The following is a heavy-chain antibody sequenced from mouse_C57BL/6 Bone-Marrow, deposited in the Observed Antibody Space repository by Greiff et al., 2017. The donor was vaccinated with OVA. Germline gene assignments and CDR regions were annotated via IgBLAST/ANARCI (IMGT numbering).Heavy chain of an antibody. CDR1: GYTFTGYE. CDR2: IHPKTGGT. D-gene: IGHD1-3*01. J-gene: IGHJ2*01. Sequence: QVQLQQSGAELVRPGASVTLSCKASGYTFTGYEMHWVKQRPVHGLEWIGAIHPKTGGTAYNEKFKGKATLTVDKSSSTAYMELSSLTSEDSAVYYCTRVLNDYWGQGTTLTRSS. CDR3: TRVLNDY. V-gene: IGHV1-15*01.